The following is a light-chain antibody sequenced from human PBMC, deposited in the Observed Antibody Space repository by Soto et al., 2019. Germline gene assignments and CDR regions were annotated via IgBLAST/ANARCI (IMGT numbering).Light chain of an antibody. CDR2: AAS. J-gene: IGKJ1*01. CDR1: QGISSY. CDR3: QQSYSTLWT. V-gene: IGKV1D-8*03. Sequence: VIWMTQSPSLLSASTGDIFTMNCXMSQGISSYLAWYQQKPGKAPKLLIYAASSLQSGVPSRFSGSGSGTDFTLTISSLQPEDFATYYCQQSYSTLWTFGQGTKVDNK.